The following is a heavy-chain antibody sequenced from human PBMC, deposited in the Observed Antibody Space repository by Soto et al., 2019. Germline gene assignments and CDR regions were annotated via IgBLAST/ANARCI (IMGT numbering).Heavy chain of an antibody. CDR1: GFTFSNAW. Sequence: GGSLRLSCAASGFTFSNAWMNWARQAPGKGLEWVGRIKSNANGGTTDYAAPVKGRFTISRDDSKNTMYLQMNSLITEDTAVYYCSTNWATSRDWGQGTLVTVSS. V-gene: IGHV3-15*01. CDR2: IKSNANGGTT. D-gene: IGHD3-10*01. CDR3: STNWATSRD. J-gene: IGHJ4*02.